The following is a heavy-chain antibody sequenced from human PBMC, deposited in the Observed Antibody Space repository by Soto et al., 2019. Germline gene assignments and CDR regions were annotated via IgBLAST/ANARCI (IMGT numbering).Heavy chain of an antibody. D-gene: IGHD2-8*02. V-gene: IGHV3-23*01. CDR1: VFPFGSYD. CDR3: AKATATGGGAFDF. CDR2: ILVDGRT. J-gene: IGHJ3*01. Sequence: WGSLRLSCAASVFPFGSYDMTWFRQAPGKGLEWVSTILVDGRTFYVDSVKGRFTISRDNSRNTVYLQMNSLTAGDTALYYCAKATATGGGAFDFCGQGTMVTVSS.